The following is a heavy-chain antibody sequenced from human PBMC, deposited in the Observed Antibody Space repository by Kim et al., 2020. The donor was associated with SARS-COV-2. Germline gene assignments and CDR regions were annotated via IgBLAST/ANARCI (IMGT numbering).Heavy chain of an antibody. CDR3: ARDQKVPAAKGYYYYGMDV. J-gene: IGHJ6*02. Sequence: GRFTISRDNSKNTLYLQMNSLRAEDTAVYYCARDQKVPAAKGYYYYGMDVWGQGTTVTVSS. D-gene: IGHD2-2*01. V-gene: IGHV3-30*01.